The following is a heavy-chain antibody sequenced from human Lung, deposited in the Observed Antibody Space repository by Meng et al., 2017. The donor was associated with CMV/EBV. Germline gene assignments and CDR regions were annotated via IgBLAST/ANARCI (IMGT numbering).Heavy chain of an antibody. CDR2: ISGSGGST. CDR1: GFTFSSYA. D-gene: IGHD2-2*01. V-gene: IGHV3-23*01. CDR3: AKIWYDIVVVPAAPVY. J-gene: IGHJ4*02. Sequence: GGSLRLXCAASGFTFSSYAMSWVRQAPGKGLEWVSAISGSGGSTYYADSVKGRFTISRDNSKNTLYLQMNSLRAEDTAVYYCAKIWYDIVVVPAAPVYWGQGXLVTVSS.